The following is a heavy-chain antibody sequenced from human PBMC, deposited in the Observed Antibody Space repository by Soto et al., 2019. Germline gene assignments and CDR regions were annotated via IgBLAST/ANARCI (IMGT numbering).Heavy chain of an antibody. CDR2: IKRDGSSK. Sequence: EVQLVESGGGLVQPGGSLRLSCAASGFTFTSYWMSWVRQAPGKGLEWVANIKRDGSSKCYVDSVKGRFTVSRDKAQYSIYLQMDSVRDEDKAVCRCARLLFITLERDVDSWGQGTLVVVSS. J-gene: IGHJ4*02. CDR1: GFTFTSYW. D-gene: IGHD1-1*01. V-gene: IGHV3-7*05. CDR3: ARLLFITLERDVDS.